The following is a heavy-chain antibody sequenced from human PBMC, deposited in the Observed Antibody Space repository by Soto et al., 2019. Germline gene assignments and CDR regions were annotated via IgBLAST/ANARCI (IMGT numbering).Heavy chain of an antibody. V-gene: IGHV1-24*01. J-gene: IGHJ1*01. CDR3: ATYFKTPGDIVVVVAAAGYFQH. Sequence: QVPLVQSGAEVKKPGASVKVSCKVSGYTLTELSMHWVRQAPGKGLEWMGGFDPEDGETIYAQKFQGRVTMTEDTSTDKAYMELSSLRSEDTAVYYCATYFKTPGDIVVVVAAAGYFQHWGQGTLVTVSS. CDR1: GYTLTELS. D-gene: IGHD2-15*01. CDR2: FDPEDGET.